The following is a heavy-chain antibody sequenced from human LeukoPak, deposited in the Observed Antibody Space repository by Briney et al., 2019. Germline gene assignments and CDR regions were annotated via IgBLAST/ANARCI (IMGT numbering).Heavy chain of an antibody. CDR2: ISSSSSTI. J-gene: IGHJ4*02. CDR1: GFTFSSYS. V-gene: IGHV3-48*02. CDR3: ARTIPHFDY. Sequence: PGGSLRLSCAASGFTFSSYSMNWVRQAPGKGLEWVTYISSSSSTIYYADSVKGRFTISRDNAKNSLYLHMNSLRDEDTAVYYCARTIPHFDYWGQGTLVTVSS.